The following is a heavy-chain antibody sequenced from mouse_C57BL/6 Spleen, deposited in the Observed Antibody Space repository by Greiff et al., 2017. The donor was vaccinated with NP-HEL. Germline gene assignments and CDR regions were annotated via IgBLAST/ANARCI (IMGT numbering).Heavy chain of an antibody. CDR2: IYPGDGDT. D-gene: IGHD1-1*01. J-gene: IGHJ3*01. V-gene: IGHV1-82*01. CDR3: ARVSSLRWFAY. CDR1: GYAFSSSW. Sequence: VQLQQSGPELVKPGASVKISCKASGYAFSSSWMNWVKQRPGKGLEWIGRIYPGDGDTNYNGKFKGKATLTADKSSSTAYMQLSSLTSEDSAVYVFARVSSLRWFAYWGQGTLVTVSS.